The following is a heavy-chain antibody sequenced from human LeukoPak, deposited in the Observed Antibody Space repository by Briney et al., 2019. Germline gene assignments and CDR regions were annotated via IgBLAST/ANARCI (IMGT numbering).Heavy chain of an antibody. V-gene: IGHV4-61*02. CDR3: ARDAVTGEAYFDY. D-gene: IGHD7-27*01. J-gene: IGHJ4*02. CDR2: IYTSGST. CDR1: GGSISSGSYY. Sequence: PSQTLSLTCTVSGGSISSGSYYWSWIRQPAGKGLEWIGRIYTSGSTNYNPSLKSRVTISVDTSKNQFSLKLSSVTAADTAVYYCARDAVTGEAYFDYWGQGTLVTVSS.